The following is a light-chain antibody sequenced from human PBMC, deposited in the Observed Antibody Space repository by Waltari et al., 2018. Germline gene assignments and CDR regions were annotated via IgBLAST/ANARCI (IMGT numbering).Light chain of an antibody. CDR1: QSVASNH. CDR3: QQYGSWYI. CDR2: GAS. Sequence: EVVLTQSPGTLSLSPGERATPSCRASQSVASNHLAWYQQKPGQAPRLLIYGASSRVTGIPDRFSGSGSGTDFTLTISRLEPEDFAVYYCQQYGSWYIFGQGTKLEIK. J-gene: IGKJ2*01. V-gene: IGKV3-20*01.